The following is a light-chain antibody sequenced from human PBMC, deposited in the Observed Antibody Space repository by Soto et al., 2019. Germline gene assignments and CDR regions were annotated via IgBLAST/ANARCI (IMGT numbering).Light chain of an antibody. J-gene: IGKJ2*01. CDR1: QDISSY. CDR2: AAA. Sequence: AIRMTQSPSSFSASTGDRVTITCRASQDISSYLAWYQQKVGKAPKLLIYAAATLQRGAPSRFSGSGSGTDFTLTISRLQSEAFATYYCQQYFSYPYTFSQGTKLEI. V-gene: IGKV1-8*01. CDR3: QQYFSYPYT.